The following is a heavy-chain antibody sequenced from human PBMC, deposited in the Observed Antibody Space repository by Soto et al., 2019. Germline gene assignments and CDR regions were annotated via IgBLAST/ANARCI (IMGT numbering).Heavy chain of an antibody. J-gene: IGHJ6*03. Sequence: PSETLSLTCTVSGGSISSYYWSWIRQPPGKGLEWIGYIYYSGSTNYNPSLKSRVTISVDTSKNQFSLKLSSVTAADTAVYYCARRRIAAAGTPHYYYYYMEVWGKGTTVTVSS. D-gene: IGHD6-13*01. CDR3: ARRRIAAAGTPHYYYYYMEV. V-gene: IGHV4-59*08. CDR1: GGSISSYY. CDR2: IYYSGST.